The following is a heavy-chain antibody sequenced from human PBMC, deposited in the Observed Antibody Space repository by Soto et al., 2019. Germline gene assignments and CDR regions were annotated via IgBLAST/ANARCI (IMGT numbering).Heavy chain of an antibody. CDR2: LYWDDDK. CDR1: GFSLSSIGVG. CDR3: AHTIVVVPTAHDAFDV. V-gene: IGHV2-5*02. D-gene: IGHD2-2*01. Sequence: QITLKESGPTLVKPTQTLTLTCTFSGFSLSSIGVGVGWIRQPPGKALEWLGILYWDDDKDYSPSLKSRISIAKDTSKDQVVLTLTHMDPVDTATYYCAHTIVVVPTAHDAFDVWGQGTMVTVSS. J-gene: IGHJ3*01.